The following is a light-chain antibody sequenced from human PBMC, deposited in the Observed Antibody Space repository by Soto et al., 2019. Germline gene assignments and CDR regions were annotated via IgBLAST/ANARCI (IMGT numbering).Light chain of an antibody. CDR2: EVS. Sequence: QSALTQPPSASGSPGQSVTLSCTGTSSDVGGYNYVSWYQQHPGKAPKLMISEVSKRPSGVPDRFSGSKSGNTASLTVSGLKAEDEADYYCSSCAGNNNVVFGGGTELTVL. J-gene: IGLJ2*01. V-gene: IGLV2-8*01. CDR3: SSCAGNNNVV. CDR1: SSDVGGYNY.